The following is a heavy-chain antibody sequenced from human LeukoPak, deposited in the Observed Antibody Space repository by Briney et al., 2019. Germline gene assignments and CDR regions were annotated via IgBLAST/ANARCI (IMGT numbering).Heavy chain of an antibody. D-gene: IGHD6-19*01. CDR2: ISAYNGNT. J-gene: IGHJ4*02. Sequence: ASVKVSCKASGYTFTSYGISWARQAPGQGLEWMGWISAYNGNTNYAQKFQGRVTITRDTSASTAYMELSSLRSEDTAVYYCARDFSSGSFDYWGQGTLVTVSS. CDR3: ARDFSSGSFDY. CDR1: GYTFTSYG. V-gene: IGHV1-18*01.